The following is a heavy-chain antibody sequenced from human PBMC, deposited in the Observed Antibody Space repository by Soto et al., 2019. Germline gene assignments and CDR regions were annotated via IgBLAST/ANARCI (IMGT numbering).Heavy chain of an antibody. D-gene: IGHD1-26*01. CDR3: AKGVELDV. CDR1: GFSFSSFA. CDR2: IGDSGAST. V-gene: IGHV3-23*01. Sequence: EVLLLESGGGLVQPGGSLRLSCEASGFSFSSFAMNWVRQAPGKGLEWVSAIGDSGASTYYADSVKGRCTISRDNSRNTLYLQLNRLRAEDRAVYYCAKGVELDVWGNGTTVTVSS. J-gene: IGHJ6*01.